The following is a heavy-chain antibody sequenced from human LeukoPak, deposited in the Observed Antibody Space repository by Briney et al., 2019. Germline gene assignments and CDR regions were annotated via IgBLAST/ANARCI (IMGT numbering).Heavy chain of an antibody. CDR1: GFTFSSYW. D-gene: IGHD6-13*01. CDR3: ARGPLIAAAGTS. J-gene: IGHJ5*02. Sequence: GGSLRLSSAASGFTFSSYWMSWVRQAPGKGLEWVANIKEDGSEKHYVDSVKGRFTISRDNAKNSLYLQMNSLRAEDTAVYYCARGPLIAAAGTSWGQGILVTVSS. V-gene: IGHV3-7*01. CDR2: IKEDGSEK.